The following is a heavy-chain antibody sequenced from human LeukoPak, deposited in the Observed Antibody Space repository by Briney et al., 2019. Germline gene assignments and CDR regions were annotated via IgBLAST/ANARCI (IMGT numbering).Heavy chain of an antibody. CDR2: ISSSSSYI. J-gene: IGHJ4*02. CDR1: GFTFSSYG. Sequence: GSLSLSCAASGFTFSSYGMNWVRQAPGKGLEWVSSISSSSSYIYSADSVKGRFTISRDNAKNSLYLQMNSLRAEDTAVYYCARAKGYSYGTFDYWGQGTLVTVSS. D-gene: IGHD5-18*01. V-gene: IGHV3-21*01. CDR3: ARAKGYSYGTFDY.